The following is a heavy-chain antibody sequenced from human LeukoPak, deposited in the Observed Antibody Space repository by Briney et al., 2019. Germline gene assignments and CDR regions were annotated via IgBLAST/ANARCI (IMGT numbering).Heavy chain of an antibody. CDR2: INSKDGGT. V-gene: IGHV1-2*06. J-gene: IGHJ4*02. CDR3: ARGSTRDF. CDR1: GYTFTAYY. D-gene: IGHD1-1*01. Sequence: ASVKVSCKASGYTFTAYYIHWVRQAPGQGLEWMGRINSKDGGTNYTQRFQGRVAMTRDMSINTAYLELSSLTSDDTAVYYCARGSTRDFWGQGTLLIVSS.